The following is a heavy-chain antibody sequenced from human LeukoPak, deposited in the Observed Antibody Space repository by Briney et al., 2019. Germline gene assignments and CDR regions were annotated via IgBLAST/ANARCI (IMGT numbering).Heavy chain of an antibody. D-gene: IGHD2-15*01. CDR2: INHSGST. CDR1: GGSFSGYY. J-gene: IGHJ6*03. Sequence: PSETLSLTCAVYGGSFSGYYWSWIRQPPGKGLEWIGEINHSGSTNYNPSLKSRVTISVDTSKNQFSLKLSSVTAADTAVYYCARALGYCSGGSCYDNYYCMDVWGKGTTVTVSS. CDR3: ARALGYCSGGSCYDNYYCMDV. V-gene: IGHV4-34*01.